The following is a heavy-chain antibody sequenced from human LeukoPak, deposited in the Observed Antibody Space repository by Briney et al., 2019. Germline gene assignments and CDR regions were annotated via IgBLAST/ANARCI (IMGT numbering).Heavy chain of an antibody. Sequence: GGSLRLSCTASGFTFGDYAMSWVRQAPGKGLEWVGFIRSKAYGGTTEYAASVKGRFTISRDDSKSIAYLQMNSLKTEDTAVYYCTRDDSSGYYLYYFDYWGQGTLVTVSS. J-gene: IGHJ4*02. CDR3: TRDDSSGYYLYYFDY. CDR2: IRSKAYGGTT. V-gene: IGHV3-49*04. D-gene: IGHD3-22*01. CDR1: GFTFGDYA.